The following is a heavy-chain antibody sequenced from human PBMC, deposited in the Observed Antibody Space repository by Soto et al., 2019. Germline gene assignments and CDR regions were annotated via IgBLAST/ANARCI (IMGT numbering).Heavy chain of an antibody. CDR1: GGSISSGGYY. V-gene: IGHV4-31*03. D-gene: IGHD3-10*01. CDR3: ARDRQLWFGGTWFDP. Sequence: PSETLSLTCTVSGGSISSGGYYWSWIRQHPGKGLEWIGYIYYSGSTYYNPSLKSRVTISVDTSKNQFSLKLSSVTAADTAVYYCARDRQLWFGGTWFDPWGQGTLVTVSS. J-gene: IGHJ5*02. CDR2: IYYSGST.